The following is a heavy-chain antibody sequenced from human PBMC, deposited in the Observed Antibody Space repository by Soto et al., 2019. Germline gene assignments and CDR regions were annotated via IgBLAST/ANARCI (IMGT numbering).Heavy chain of an antibody. D-gene: IGHD1-26*01. V-gene: IGHV4-4*02. CDR3: ARAGSGGARDFDY. Sequence: SETLSLTCAVSGGSISSSNWWSWVRQPPGKGLEWIGEIYHSGSTNYNPSLKSRVTISVDKSKNQFSLKLSSVTAADTAVYYCARAGSGGARDFDYWGQGTLVTVSS. J-gene: IGHJ4*02. CDR2: IYHSGST. CDR1: GGSISSSNW.